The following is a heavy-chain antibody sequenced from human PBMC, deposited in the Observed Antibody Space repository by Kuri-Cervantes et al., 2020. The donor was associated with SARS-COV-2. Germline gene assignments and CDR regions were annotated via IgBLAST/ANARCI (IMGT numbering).Heavy chain of an antibody. CDR1: GSTFSSYS. J-gene: IGHJ4*02. D-gene: IGHD2-2*01. Sequence: GGSLRLSCAASGSTFSSYSMNWVRQAPGKGLEWVSYITSIGSTIYYADSVKGRFTISRDNSKNTLYLQMNSLRAEDTAVYYCARGGPGIVVVPAAGPLDYWGQGTLVTVSS. V-gene: IGHV3-48*01. CDR2: ITSIGSTI. CDR3: ARGGPGIVVVPAAGPLDY.